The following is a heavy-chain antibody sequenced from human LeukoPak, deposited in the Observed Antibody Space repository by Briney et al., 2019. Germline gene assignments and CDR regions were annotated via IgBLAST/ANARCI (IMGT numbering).Heavy chain of an antibody. J-gene: IGHJ4*02. CDR2: INHSGST. CDR3: ANLAARGY. V-gene: IGHV4-34*01. Sequence: SETLSLTCAVYGGSFSGYYWSWIRQPPGKGLEWIGEINHSGSTNYNPSLKSRVTISVDTSKNQFSLKLSSATAADTAVYYCANLAARGYWGQGTLVTVSS. CDR1: GGSFSGYY. D-gene: IGHD6-6*01.